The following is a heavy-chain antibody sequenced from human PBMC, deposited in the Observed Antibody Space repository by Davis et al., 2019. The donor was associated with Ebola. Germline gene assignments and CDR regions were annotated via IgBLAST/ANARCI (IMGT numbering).Heavy chain of an antibody. CDR2: IYYSGST. J-gene: IGHJ6*02. CDR1: GGSISSSSYY. Sequence: GSLRLSCTVSGGSISSSSYYWGWIRQPPGKGLEWIGSIYYSGSTYYNPSLKSRVTISVDTSKNQFSLKLSSVTAADTAVYYCARGRGYSSSWSFYYYGMDVWGQGTTVTVSS. V-gene: IGHV4-39*07. CDR3: ARGRGYSSSWSFYYYGMDV. D-gene: IGHD6-13*01.